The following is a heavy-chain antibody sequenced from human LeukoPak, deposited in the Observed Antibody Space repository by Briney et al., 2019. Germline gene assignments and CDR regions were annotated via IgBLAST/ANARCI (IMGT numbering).Heavy chain of an antibody. D-gene: IGHD3-10*01. CDR3: AKDSAFYYIDV. CDR2: ISGSGTTI. J-gene: IGHJ6*03. Sequence: PGGSLRLSCAASGFTFSDYYMSWIRQAPGRGLEWISYISGSGTTIYYADSVKGRFTISRDNAKNSLYLQMDSLRADDTAVYYCAKDSAFYYIDVWGKGTTVIISS. V-gene: IGHV3-11*04. CDR1: GFTFSDYY.